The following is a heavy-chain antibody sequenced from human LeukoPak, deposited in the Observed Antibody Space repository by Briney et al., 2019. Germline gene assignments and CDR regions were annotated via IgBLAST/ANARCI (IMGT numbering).Heavy chain of an antibody. J-gene: IGHJ4*02. D-gene: IGHD6-19*01. Sequence: PGGSLRLSCVASGFTFSTYAMTWVRQAPGKGLEWVSGISGSGGSTYYADSVKGRFTVSGDNSKNTLYLQMSSLRAEDTAVYYCAKGAKYSSVWYDYWGQGTLVTVSS. CDR3: AKGAKYSSVWYDY. V-gene: IGHV3-23*01. CDR2: ISGSGGST. CDR1: GFTFSTYA.